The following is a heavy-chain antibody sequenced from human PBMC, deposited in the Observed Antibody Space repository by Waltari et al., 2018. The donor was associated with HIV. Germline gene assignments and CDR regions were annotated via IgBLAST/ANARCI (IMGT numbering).Heavy chain of an antibody. V-gene: IGHV4-61*02. Sequence: QVQLQESGPGLVKPSQTLSLTCTVSGGSLSSGSCFWTLIRPPAGKGLEWLGRIYTSGSTNYNPSLKSRVTISVDTSKNQFSLKLSSVTAADTAVYYCARDRNYYYDSSGYFFNAFDIWGQGTMVTVSS. CDR1: GGSLSSGSCF. D-gene: IGHD3-22*01. J-gene: IGHJ3*02. CDR2: IYTSGST. CDR3: ARDRNYYYDSSGYFFNAFDI.